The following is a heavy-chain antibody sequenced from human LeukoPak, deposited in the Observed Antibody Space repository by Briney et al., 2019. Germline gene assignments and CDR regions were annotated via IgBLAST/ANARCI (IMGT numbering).Heavy chain of an antibody. D-gene: IGHD1-26*01. CDR1: GFIFRTYW. CDR2: INPGGSAK. V-gene: IGHV3-7*01. J-gene: IGHJ4*02. CDR3: ARDARDNYYPY. Sequence: GSLRLSCAASGFIFRTYWMTWVRQAPGKGLEWVANINPGGSAKYYVDSVKGRFTISRDNAKSSLYLQMDSLRAEDTAVYFCARDARDNYYPYWGQGTLVIVSS.